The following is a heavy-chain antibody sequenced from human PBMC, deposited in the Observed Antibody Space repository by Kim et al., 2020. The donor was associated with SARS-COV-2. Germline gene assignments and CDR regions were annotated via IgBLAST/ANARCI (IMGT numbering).Heavy chain of an antibody. D-gene: IGHD5-12*01. V-gene: IGHV4-59*08. J-gene: IGHJ2*01. CDR1: GGSISSYY. CDR2: IYYSGST. CDR3: ARHGGARWLQSTSWYFDL. Sequence: SETLSLTCTVSGGSISSYYWSWIRQPPGKGLEWIGYIYYSGSTNYNPSLKSRVTISVDTSKNQFSLKLSPVTAADTAVYYCARHGGARWLQSTSWYFDLWGRGTLVTVSS.